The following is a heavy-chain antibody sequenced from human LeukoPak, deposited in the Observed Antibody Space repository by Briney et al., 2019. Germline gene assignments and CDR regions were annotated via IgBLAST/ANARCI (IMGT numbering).Heavy chain of an antibody. V-gene: IGHV1-46*01. CDR2: INPTGGST. CDR3: AKDSALGPTHHFGY. CDR1: GYTFTTYY. J-gene: IGHJ4*02. D-gene: IGHD1-26*01. Sequence: GASVKVSCKASGYTFTTYYMHWVRQAPGQGLEWRGIINPTGGSTTYAQKFQGRVTMTRDTSTSTVYMELSSLRSEDTAVYYCAKDSALGPTHHFGYWGQGALVTVSS.